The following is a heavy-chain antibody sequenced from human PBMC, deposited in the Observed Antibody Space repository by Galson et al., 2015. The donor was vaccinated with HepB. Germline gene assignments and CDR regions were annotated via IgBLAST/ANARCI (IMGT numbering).Heavy chain of an antibody. D-gene: IGHD1-1*01. J-gene: IGHJ5*01. CDR3: ARAAQFLGNCDS. Sequence: SVKVSCKASGYTFTTCYIHWVRQAPGQGLEWMGIIDPNGGSTSNAQEFQGRVTLTRDTSTSTVYMELSSLRSDDTAFYYCARAAQFLGNCDSWGQGTRVTVFS. CDR2: IDPNGGST. CDR1: GYTFTTCY. V-gene: IGHV1-46*01.